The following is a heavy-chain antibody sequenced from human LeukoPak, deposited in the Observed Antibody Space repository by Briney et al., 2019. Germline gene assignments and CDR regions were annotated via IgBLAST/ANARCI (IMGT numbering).Heavy chain of an antibody. Sequence: GGSLRLSCAASGFTFSSYEMNWVRQAPGKGLEWVSYISSSGSTIYYADSVKGRFTISRDNAKNSLYLQVNSLRAEDTAVYYCARDLGANYDSSGYWGDDALDIWGQGTMVTVSS. CDR2: ISSSGSTI. CDR1: GFTFSSYE. V-gene: IGHV3-48*03. CDR3: ARDLGANYDSSGYWGDDALDI. D-gene: IGHD3-22*01. J-gene: IGHJ3*02.